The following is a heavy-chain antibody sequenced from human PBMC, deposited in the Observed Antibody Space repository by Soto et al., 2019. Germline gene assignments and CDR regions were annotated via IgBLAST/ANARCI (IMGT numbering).Heavy chain of an antibody. V-gene: IGHV4-39*01. Sequence: SETLSLTCTVSGGSISSSSYYWAWIRQPPGKGLEWIGSIYYSGSSYYNPSLKSRLTISVDTSKNQVSLKLSSVTAADTAVYYCASRLRSGYCSRTYCYDWFDPWGQGTLVTVSS. CDR1: GGSISSSSYY. CDR2: IYYSGSS. D-gene: IGHD2-2*01. CDR3: ASRLRSGYCSRTYCYDWFDP. J-gene: IGHJ5*02.